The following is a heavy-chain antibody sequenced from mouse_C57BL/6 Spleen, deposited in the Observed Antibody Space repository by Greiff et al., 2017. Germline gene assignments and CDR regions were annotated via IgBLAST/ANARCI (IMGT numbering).Heavy chain of an antibody. J-gene: IGHJ3*01. D-gene: IGHD4-1*01. Sequence: EVQLVESGAELVRPGASVKLSCTASGFNIKDDYMHWVKQRPEQGLEWIGRIDPENGDTEYASKFQGKATITADTSSNTAYLQLSSLTSEDTAVYYCTTHWEGFAYWGQGTLVTVSA. V-gene: IGHV14-4*01. CDR1: GFNIKDDY. CDR2: IDPENGDT. CDR3: TTHWEGFAY.